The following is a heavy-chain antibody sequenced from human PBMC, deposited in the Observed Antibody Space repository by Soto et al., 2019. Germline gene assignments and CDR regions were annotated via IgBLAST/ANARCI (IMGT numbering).Heavy chain of an antibody. V-gene: IGHV3-23*01. CDR1: GFTFTSYG. CDR3: ARDVGLDSDDFFAY. J-gene: IGHJ4*02. D-gene: IGHD3-9*01. Sequence: VQLFASGGGSARPGGSLRLSCTASGFTFTSYGMGWVRQAPGKGLQWVSTIRGDGGQTHYTDSEKGRFSISRENSKNTVYLQMASLRAEDTAMYFCARDVGLDSDDFFAYWGQGTQVTVSS. CDR2: IRGDGGQT.